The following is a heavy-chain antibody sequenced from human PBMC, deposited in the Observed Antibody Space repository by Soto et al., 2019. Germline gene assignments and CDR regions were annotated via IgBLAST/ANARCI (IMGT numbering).Heavy chain of an antibody. CDR2: ISGSGGST. Sequence: EVQLLESGGGLVQPGGSLRLSCAASGFTFSSYAMSWVRQAPGKGLELVSAISGSGGSTYYADSVKGRFTISRDNANNTLYRQMNSLRAEDKAVYYCAKDSGYCSSTSCYRYFQHWGQGTMVTVSS. CDR1: GFTFSSYA. D-gene: IGHD2-2*01. CDR3: AKDSGYCSSTSCYRYFQH. J-gene: IGHJ1*01. V-gene: IGHV3-23*01.